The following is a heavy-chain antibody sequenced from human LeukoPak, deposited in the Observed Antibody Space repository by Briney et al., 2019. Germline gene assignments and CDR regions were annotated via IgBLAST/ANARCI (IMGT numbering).Heavy chain of an antibody. V-gene: IGHV3-23*01. CDR1: GFTFRNYA. CDR3: ARDDAPDGGFLDC. D-gene: IGHD2/OR15-2a*01. CDR2: VDGGGGT. J-gene: IGHJ4*02. Sequence: GGSLRLPCAVSGFTFRNYAMSWVRQAPGKALEWVSRVDGGGGTSYADSVKGRFSISRDISKSTLYLQMSSLRGEDTAVYYCARDDAPDGGFLDCWGQGTLVTVSS.